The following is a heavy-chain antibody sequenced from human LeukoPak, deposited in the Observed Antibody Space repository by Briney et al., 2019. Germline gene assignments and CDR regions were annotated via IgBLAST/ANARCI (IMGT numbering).Heavy chain of an antibody. J-gene: IGHJ6*02. V-gene: IGHV3-21*01. Sequence: GGSLRLSCAASGFTFSSYSMNWVRQAPGKGLEWVSSITSSSSYIYYADSVKGRFTISRDNAKNSLYLQMNSLRAEDTAVYYCASEYSSSSYYYGMDVWGQGTMVTVSS. D-gene: IGHD6-13*01. CDR3: ASEYSSSSYYYGMDV. CDR2: ITSSSSYI. CDR1: GFTFSSYS.